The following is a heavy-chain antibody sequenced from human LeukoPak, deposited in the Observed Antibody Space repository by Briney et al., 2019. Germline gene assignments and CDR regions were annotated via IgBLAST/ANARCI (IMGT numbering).Heavy chain of an antibody. Sequence: SVKVSCKASGGTFGSYTISWVRQAPGQGLEWMGRIIPILGIANYAQKFQGRVTITADKSTSTAYMELSSLRSEDTAVYYCAREGFIVVVPAAMINWFDPWGQGTLVTVSS. CDR1: GGTFGSYT. D-gene: IGHD2-2*01. V-gene: IGHV1-69*04. CDR2: IIPILGIA. CDR3: AREGFIVVVPAAMINWFDP. J-gene: IGHJ5*02.